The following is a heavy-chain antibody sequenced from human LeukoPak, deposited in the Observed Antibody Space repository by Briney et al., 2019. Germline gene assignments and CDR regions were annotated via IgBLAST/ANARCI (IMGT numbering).Heavy chain of an antibody. V-gene: IGHV4-34*01. CDR3: ARGSDTAMVTLPFGY. Sequence: SETLSLICAVYGGSFSGYYWSWIRQPPGKGLEWIGEINHSGSTNYNPSLKSRVTISVDTSKNQFSLKLSSVTAADTAVYYCARGSDTAMVTLPFGYWGQGTLVTVSS. CDR1: GGSFSGYY. J-gene: IGHJ4*02. D-gene: IGHD5-18*01. CDR2: INHSGST.